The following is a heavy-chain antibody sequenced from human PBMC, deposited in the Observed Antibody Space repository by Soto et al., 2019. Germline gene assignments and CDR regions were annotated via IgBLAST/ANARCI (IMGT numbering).Heavy chain of an antibody. CDR2: IDWDDDK. CDR1: GFSLSTSAVG. D-gene: IGHD6-19*01. J-gene: IGHJ4*02. Sequence: QITLKESGPTLVKPTQTLTLTCTFSGFSLSTSAVGVGWIRQPPGKALEWLALIDWDDDKHYTPSLKSRLVITKVTSKNQVVLTMTNMDPVDTATYYCARSKYGSAWTLDYWGQGTLVTVSS. V-gene: IGHV2-5*02. CDR3: ARSKYGSAWTLDY.